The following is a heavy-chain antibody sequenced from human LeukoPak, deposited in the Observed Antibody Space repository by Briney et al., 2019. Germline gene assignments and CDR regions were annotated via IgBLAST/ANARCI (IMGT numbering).Heavy chain of an antibody. CDR1: GGSISSYY. CDR3: ARDYCTNGVCYFSL. Sequence: SETLSLTCTASGGSISSYYWSWIRQPAGKGLEWIGRIYTSGSTNYNPSLKSRVTMSVDTSKNQFSLKLSSVTAADTAVYYCARDYCTNGVCYFSLWGQGTLVTVSS. V-gene: IGHV4-4*07. J-gene: IGHJ4*02. CDR2: IYTSGST. D-gene: IGHD2-8*01.